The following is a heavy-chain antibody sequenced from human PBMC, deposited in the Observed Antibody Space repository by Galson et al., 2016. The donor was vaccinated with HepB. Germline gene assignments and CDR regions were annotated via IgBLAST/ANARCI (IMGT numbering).Heavy chain of an antibody. J-gene: IGHJ3*02. CDR3: GRSGYIYGSDAVDI. V-gene: IGHV4-39*01. CDR1: GVSISSGHYY. Sequence: SETLSLTCTVSGVSISSGHYYWGWIRQPPGKALEWIGYMYYTGSAYYKPSLKSRVTISEDTSRNQFSLRLTSVTAADTAVYYCGRSGYIYGSDAVDIWGQGTVVTVSS. D-gene: IGHD5-18*01. CDR2: MYYTGSA.